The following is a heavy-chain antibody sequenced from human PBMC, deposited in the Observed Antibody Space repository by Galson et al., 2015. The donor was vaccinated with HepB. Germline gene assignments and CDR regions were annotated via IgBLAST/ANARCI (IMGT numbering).Heavy chain of an antibody. D-gene: IGHD5-12*01. CDR2: IYHSGST. V-gene: IGHV4-30-2*03. Sequence: TLSLTCAVSGGSISSGGYSWSWIRQPPGKGLEWIGYIYHSGSTYYNPSLKSRVTISVDTSKNQFSLKLSSVTAADTAVYYCARPLNSGYDYVSGLGYWGQGTLVTVSS. J-gene: IGHJ4*02. CDR3: ARPLNSGYDYVSGLGY. CDR1: GGSISSGGYS.